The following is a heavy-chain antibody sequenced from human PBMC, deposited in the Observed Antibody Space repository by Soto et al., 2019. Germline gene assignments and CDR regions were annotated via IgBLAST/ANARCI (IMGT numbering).Heavy chain of an antibody. V-gene: IGHV3-23*04. Sequence: EVQMVESGGGLVKLGGSQRLSCKALKFAITSHVMTWARQAPGKGLGWVSGISASGGSTFYADSVLGRFTISRDDTRNMVYLQMDSLRADDTAVYYCAKRTGDYYFYGLDAWGQGTTVVVSS. CDR3: AKRTGDYYFYGLDA. D-gene: IGHD7-27*01. CDR2: ISASGGST. J-gene: IGHJ6*02. CDR1: KFAITSHV.